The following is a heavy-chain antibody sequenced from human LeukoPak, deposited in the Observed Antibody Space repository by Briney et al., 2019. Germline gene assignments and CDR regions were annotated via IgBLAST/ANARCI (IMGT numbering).Heavy chain of an antibody. J-gene: IGHJ4*02. V-gene: IGHV1-18*01. Sequence: ASVKVSCKASGYTFTSYGISWVRQAPGQGLECMSWINPYNGNRNYAQKFQGRVTMTTDTSTSTAYMELRSMRSDDTAVYYCAREIYGRFDYWGQGALVTVSS. CDR2: INPYNGNR. CDR1: GYTFTSYG. D-gene: IGHD4-17*01. CDR3: AREIYGRFDY.